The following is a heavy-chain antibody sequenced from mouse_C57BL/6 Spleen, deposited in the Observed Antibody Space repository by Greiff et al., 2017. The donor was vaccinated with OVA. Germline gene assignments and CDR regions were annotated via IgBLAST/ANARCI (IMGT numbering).Heavy chain of an antibody. CDR1: GYTFTDYY. CDR3: ARILRYFDY. CDR2: INPNNGGT. J-gene: IGHJ2*01. V-gene: IGHV1-26*01. D-gene: IGHD1-1*01. Sequence: EVKLQQSGPELVKPGASVKISCKASGYTFTDYYMNWVKQSHGKSLEWIGDINPNNGGTSYNQKFKGKATLTVDKSSSTAYMELRSLTSEDSAVYYCARILRYFDYWGQGTTLTVSS.